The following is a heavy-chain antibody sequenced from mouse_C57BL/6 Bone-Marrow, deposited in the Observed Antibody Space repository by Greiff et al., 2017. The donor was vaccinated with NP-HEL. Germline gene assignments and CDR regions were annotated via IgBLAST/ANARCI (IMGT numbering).Heavy chain of an antibody. D-gene: IGHD1-1*01. CDR1: GFTFSDYY. CDR2: ISNGGGST. CDR3: ARHWDYGSSLYYYAMDY. V-gene: IGHV5-12*01. Sequence: EVKLVESGGGLVQPGGSLKLSCAASGFTFSDYYMYWVRQTPEKRLEWVAYISNGGGSTYYPDTVKGRFTISRDNAKNTLYLQMSRLKSEDTAMYYCARHWDYGSSLYYYAMDYWGQGTSVTVSS. J-gene: IGHJ4*01.